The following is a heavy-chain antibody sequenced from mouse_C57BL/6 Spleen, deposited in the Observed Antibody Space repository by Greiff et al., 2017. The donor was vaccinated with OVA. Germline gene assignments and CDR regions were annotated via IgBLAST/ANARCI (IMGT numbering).Heavy chain of an antibody. Sequence: EVKLLESGAELVKPGASVKLSCTASGFNIKDYYMHWVKQRTEQGLEWIGRIDPEDGETKYAPKFPGKATITADTSSNTAYLQLSSLTSEDTAVYYCARWGPITTVVAPFDYWGQGTTLTVSS. CDR1: GFNIKDYY. J-gene: IGHJ2*01. CDR3: ARWGPITTVVAPFDY. V-gene: IGHV14-2*01. D-gene: IGHD1-1*01. CDR2: IDPEDGET.